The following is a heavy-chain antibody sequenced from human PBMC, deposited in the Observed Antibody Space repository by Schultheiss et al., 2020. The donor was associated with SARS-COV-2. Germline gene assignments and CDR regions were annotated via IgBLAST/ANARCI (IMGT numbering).Heavy chain of an antibody. Sequence: GGSLRLSCAASGFTFGSYWMSWVRQAPGKGLEWVANIKPDGSEKFYVDSVKGRFTISRDTSKNTLYLQLNSLRAEDTAVYYCARASPYFDYWGQGALVTVSS. CDR1: GFTFGSYW. J-gene: IGHJ4*02. CDR3: ARASPYFDY. V-gene: IGHV3-7*03. CDR2: IKPDGSEK.